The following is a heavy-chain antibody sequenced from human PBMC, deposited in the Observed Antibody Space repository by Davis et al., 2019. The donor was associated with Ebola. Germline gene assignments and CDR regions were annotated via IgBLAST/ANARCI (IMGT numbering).Heavy chain of an antibody. CDR2: IRYDGSNK. CDR3: AKILRWLAPFDY. Sequence: GGSLRLSCAASEFTFSSYGMHWVRQAPGKGLEWVAFIRYDGSNKYYADSVKGRFTISRDNFKNTLYLQMNSLRPEDTAVYYCAKILRWLAPFDYWGQGTLVTVSS. J-gene: IGHJ4*02. V-gene: IGHV3-30*02. CDR1: EFTFSSYG. D-gene: IGHD6-19*01.